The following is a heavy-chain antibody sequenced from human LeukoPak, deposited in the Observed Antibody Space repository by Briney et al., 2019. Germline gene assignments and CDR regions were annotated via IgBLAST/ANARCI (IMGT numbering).Heavy chain of an antibody. V-gene: IGHV3-21*04. Sequence: GGSLRLSCAASGFIFSSYSMNWVRQAPGKGLEWVSSISSSSSYIYYANSVKGRFTISRDNPENSLSLQMNSLRAEDTAVYYCARDVYGDYQQDTNNWFDPWGQGTLVTVSS. CDR3: ARDVYGDYQQDTNNWFDP. CDR2: ISSSSSYI. D-gene: IGHD4-17*01. J-gene: IGHJ5*02. CDR1: GFIFSSYS.